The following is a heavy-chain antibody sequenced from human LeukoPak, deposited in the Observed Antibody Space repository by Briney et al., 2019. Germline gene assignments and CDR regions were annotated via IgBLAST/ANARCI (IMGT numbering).Heavy chain of an antibody. CDR3: AKDICGGDCYYFDY. CDR2: ISSSSSYI. V-gene: IGHV3-21*01. CDR1: GFTFSGYS. Sequence: GGSLRLSCAASGFTFSGYSMNWVRQAPGKGLEWVSSISSSSSYIYYADSVKGRFTISRDNAKNSLYLQMNSLRAEDTAVYYCAKDICGGDCYYFDYWGQGTLVTVSS. J-gene: IGHJ4*02. D-gene: IGHD2-21*02.